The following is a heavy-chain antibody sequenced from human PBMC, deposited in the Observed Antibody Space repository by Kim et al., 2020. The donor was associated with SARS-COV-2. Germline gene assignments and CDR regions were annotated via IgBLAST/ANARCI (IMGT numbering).Heavy chain of an antibody. CDR1: GFTFSSYS. V-gene: IGHV3-21*04. J-gene: IGHJ4*02. D-gene: IGHD5-12*01. CDR3: ARDGIHSGYDLFGFDY. CDR2: ISSSSSYI. Sequence: GGSLRLSCAASGFTFSSYSMNWVRQAPGKGLEWVSSISSSSSYIYYADSVKGRFTISRDNAKNSLYLQMNSLRAEDMAVYYCARDGIHSGYDLFGFDYWGQGTLVTVSS.